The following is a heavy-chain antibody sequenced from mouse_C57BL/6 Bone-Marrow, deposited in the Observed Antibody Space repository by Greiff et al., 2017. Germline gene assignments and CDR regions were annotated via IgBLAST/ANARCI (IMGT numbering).Heavy chain of an antibody. V-gene: IGHV7-3*01. J-gene: IGHJ1*03. CDR2: IRNKANGYTT. CDR3: ARDYSTYGWYFDV. D-gene: IGHD2-5*01. Sequence: DVMLVESGGGLVQPGGSLSLSCAASGFTFTDYYMSWVRQPPGKALEWLGFIRNKANGYTTEYSASVKGRFTISRDNSQSILYLPMSALRAEDSATYYCARDYSTYGWYFDVWGTGATVTVSS. CDR1: GFTFTDYY.